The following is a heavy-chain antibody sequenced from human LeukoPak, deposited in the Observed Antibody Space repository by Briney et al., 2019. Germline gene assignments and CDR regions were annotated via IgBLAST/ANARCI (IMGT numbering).Heavy chain of an antibody. D-gene: IGHD3-22*01. V-gene: IGHV1-24*01. CDR2: FDPEDGET. CDR3: ATNSYYYDSSGYYPFDYGMDV. CDR1: GYTLTELS. Sequence: ASVKVSCKVSGYTLTELSMHWVRQAPGKGLEWMGGFDPEDGETIYAQKFQGRVTMTEDTSTDTAYMELSSLRSEDTAVYYCATNSYYYDSSGYYPFDYGMDVWGQGTTVTVSS. J-gene: IGHJ6*02.